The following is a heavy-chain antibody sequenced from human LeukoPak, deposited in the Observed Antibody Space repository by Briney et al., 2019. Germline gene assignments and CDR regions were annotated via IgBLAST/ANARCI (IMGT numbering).Heavy chain of an antibody. CDR2: IYYSGTT. CDR1: GGSISSYY. J-gene: IGHJ4*02. CDR3: ASRPISHSTFDY. D-gene: IGHD3-9*01. V-gene: IGHV4-59*01. Sequence: SETLSLTCTVSGGSISSYYWSWIRQPPGKGLEWIGYIYYSGTTNYNPSLKSRVTISVDTSKNQFSLKLSSVTAADTAVYYCASRPISHSTFDYWGQGTLVTVSS.